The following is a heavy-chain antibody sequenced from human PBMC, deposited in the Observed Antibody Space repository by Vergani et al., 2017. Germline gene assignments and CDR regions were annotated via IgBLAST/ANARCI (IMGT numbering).Heavy chain of an antibody. CDR3: TTDQPIYSNYGRYAFEI. J-gene: IGHJ3*02. CDR2: IKSKTDGGTT. Sequence: EVQLLESGGGLVQPGGSLRLSCAASGFTFSSYAMSWVRQAPGKGLEWVGRIKSKTDGGTTDYAAPVKGRFTISRDDSKNTLYLQMNSLKTEDTAVYYCTTDQPIYSNYGRYAFEIWGQGTMVTVSS. CDR1: GFTFSSYA. V-gene: IGHV3-15*01. D-gene: IGHD4-11*01.